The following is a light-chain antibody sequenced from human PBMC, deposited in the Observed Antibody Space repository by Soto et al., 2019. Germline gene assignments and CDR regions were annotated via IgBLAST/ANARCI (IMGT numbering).Light chain of an antibody. V-gene: IGLV2-23*01. J-gene: IGLJ2*01. CDR2: EGT. Sequence: QSALTQPASVSGSPEQSITISCTGTSSDIGAYNLVSWYQQHPGKAPRLIIYEGTKRTSGISHRCSGSKSDNTASLTISGLRAEDEAHYHCCSYAGSRTFVFGGGTKLTVL. CDR3: CSYAGSRTFV. CDR1: SSDIGAYNL.